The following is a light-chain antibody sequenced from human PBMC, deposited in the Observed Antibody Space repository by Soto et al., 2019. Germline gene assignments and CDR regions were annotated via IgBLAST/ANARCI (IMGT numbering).Light chain of an antibody. Sequence: DIVMTQSPDSLAVSLGERATINCKSSQTLLHASNYLAWNQQKPGQPPELLIYGASTRESGVPDRFSGSGSGTDFTLTIGSLQAEDAAVYYCQQYYTTPVTFGQGTKVEVK. V-gene: IGKV4-1*01. CDR3: QQYYTTPVT. J-gene: IGKJ1*01. CDR2: GAS. CDR1: QTLLHASNY.